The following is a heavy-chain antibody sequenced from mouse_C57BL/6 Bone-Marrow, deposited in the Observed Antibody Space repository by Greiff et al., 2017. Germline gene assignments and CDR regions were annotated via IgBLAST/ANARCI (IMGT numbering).Heavy chain of an antibody. CDR1: GYTFTDYY. V-gene: IGHV1-76*01. D-gene: IGHD1-1*01. J-gene: IGHJ2*01. Sequence: QVQLKESGAELVRPGASVKLSCKASGYTFTDYYINWVKQRPGQGLEWIARIYPGSGNTYYNEKFKGKATLTAEKSSSTAYMQLSSLTSEDSAVYFCARPDYYGYFDYWGQGTTLTVSS. CDR2: IYPGSGNT. CDR3: ARPDYYGYFDY.